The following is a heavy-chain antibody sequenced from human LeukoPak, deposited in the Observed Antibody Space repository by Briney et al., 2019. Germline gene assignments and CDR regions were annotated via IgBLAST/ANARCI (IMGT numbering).Heavy chain of an antibody. V-gene: IGHV4-38-2*02. CDR3: ARGKSRGSHIDY. J-gene: IGHJ4*02. CDR1: GYSISSDYY. Sequence: SETLSLICTVSGYSISSDYYWGWIRQPPGKGLEWIGIIYHSGSTYYNPSLKSRVTISVDTSKNQFSLKLRSVTAADTAVYYCARGKSRGSHIDYWGQGTLVTVSS. CDR2: IYHSGST. D-gene: IGHD1-26*01.